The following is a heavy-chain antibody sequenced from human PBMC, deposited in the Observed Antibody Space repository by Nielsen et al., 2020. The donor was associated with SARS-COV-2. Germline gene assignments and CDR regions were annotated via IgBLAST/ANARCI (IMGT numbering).Heavy chain of an antibody. CDR2: ISGSGGGT. D-gene: IGHD3-10*02. Sequence: GESLKISCAASGFTFDDYAMHWVRQAPGKGLEWVSTISGSGGGTFYEDSLQNRFTISRDNSKDTLYLHMNSLRADDTAVYYCARTLFAYWGQGALVTVSS. CDR1: GFTFDDYA. V-gene: IGHV3-23*01. CDR3: ARTLFAY. J-gene: IGHJ4*02.